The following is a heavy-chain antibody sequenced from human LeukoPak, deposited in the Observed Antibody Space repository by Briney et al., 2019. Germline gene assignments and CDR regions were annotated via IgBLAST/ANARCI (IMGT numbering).Heavy chain of an antibody. CDR3: ARVPDITARPCDT. V-gene: IGHV4-34*01. D-gene: IGHD1-1*01. CDR2: ISHTGLT. J-gene: IGHJ5*02. Sequence: SETLSLTCAVYGGSFSGYYWTLIRQTPGKGLEWIGEISHTGLTGSNPSLKSRVTIFVDSSKKQFPLRMTSVTAADTGVYYCARVPDITARPCDTWGPGTLVTVSS. CDR1: GGSFSGYY.